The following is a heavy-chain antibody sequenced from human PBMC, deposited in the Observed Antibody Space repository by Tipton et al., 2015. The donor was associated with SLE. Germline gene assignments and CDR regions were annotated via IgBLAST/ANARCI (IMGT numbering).Heavy chain of an antibody. Sequence: TLSLTCTVPGGSISSYYWSWIRQPPGKGLEWIGYIYYSGSTNYNPSLKSRVTISVDTSKNQFSLKLSSVTAADTAVYYRARGDWHFDRWGRGTLVTVSS. V-gene: IGHV4-59*01. J-gene: IGHJ2*01. CDR3: ARGDWHFDR. CDR2: IYYSGST. CDR1: GGSISSYY.